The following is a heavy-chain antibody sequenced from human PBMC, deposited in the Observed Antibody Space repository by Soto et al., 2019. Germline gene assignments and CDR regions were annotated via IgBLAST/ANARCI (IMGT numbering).Heavy chain of an antibody. J-gene: IGHJ4*02. CDR1: GYIFTNYG. CDR3: ARDYGYGGLFDY. D-gene: IGHD4-17*01. CDR2: INGYNGNI. V-gene: IGHV1-18*01. Sequence: QVHLVQSGTEVKKPGASVKVSCKASGYIFTNYGLGWARQAPGQGLEWMGSINGYNGNINYAQKFQGRXXMXTXXSTTTAYMELRSLTSDDTAVYYCARDYGYGGLFDYWGQGTLVTVSS.